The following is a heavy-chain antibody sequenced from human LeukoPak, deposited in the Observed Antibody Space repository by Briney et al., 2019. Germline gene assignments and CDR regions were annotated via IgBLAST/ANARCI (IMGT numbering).Heavy chain of an antibody. CDR3: AREENGDFPYYSYYMDV. Sequence: PGGSLRLSCAASGFTFSSYSMNWVRQAPGKGLEWVSSISSSSSYIYYADSVKGRFTISRDNAKNSLYLQMNSLRAEDTAVYYCAREENGDFPYYSYYMDVWGKGTTVTVSS. CDR1: GFTFSSYS. V-gene: IGHV3-21*01. J-gene: IGHJ6*03. D-gene: IGHD4-17*01. CDR2: ISSSSSYI.